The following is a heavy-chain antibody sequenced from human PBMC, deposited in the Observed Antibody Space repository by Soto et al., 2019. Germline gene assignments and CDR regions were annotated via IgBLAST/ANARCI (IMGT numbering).Heavy chain of an antibody. CDR3: AKARVRIVGANSFDY. CDR1: GFTFINYG. D-gene: IGHD1-26*01. CDR2: ISDDGDKR. V-gene: IGHV3-30*18. J-gene: IGHJ4*02. Sequence: GGSLRLSCVGSGFTFINYGMHWGRQPPGKGLEWVALISDDGDKRYYADSVRGRLIISRDNSKDTLYLQMNSLGPDDTAVYFCAKARVRIVGANSFDYWGQGTPVTVS.